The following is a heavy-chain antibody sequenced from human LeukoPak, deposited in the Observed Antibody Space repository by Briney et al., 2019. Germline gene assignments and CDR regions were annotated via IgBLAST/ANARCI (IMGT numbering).Heavy chain of an antibody. Sequence: PGGSLRLSCAASGLTFSGSAMSLVRQAPGKGLEWVSLISGSGNSTYYADSVKGRFTISRDNSNNMLYLQMNSLRAEDTAIYYCAKVLVLVSANRYYFDYWGQGTLVTVSS. CDR2: ISGSGNST. CDR3: AKVLVLVSANRYYFDY. D-gene: IGHD2-15*01. CDR1: GLTFSGSA. J-gene: IGHJ4*02. V-gene: IGHV3-23*01.